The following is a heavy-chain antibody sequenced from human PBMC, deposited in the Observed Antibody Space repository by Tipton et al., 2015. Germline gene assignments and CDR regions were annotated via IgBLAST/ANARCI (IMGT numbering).Heavy chain of an antibody. Sequence: TLSLTCAVYGGSFSGYYWNWIRQPPGKGLEWIGEINHSGSTNYNPSLKSRVTISVDTSKNQFSLKLSSVIAADTAVYYCARASIIQGYYHDSSRYYLFNSWGQGTLVTVSS. J-gene: IGHJ1*01. D-gene: IGHD3-22*01. CDR1: GGSFSGYY. V-gene: IGHV4-34*01. CDR3: ARASIIQGYYHDSSRYYLFNS. CDR2: INHSGST.